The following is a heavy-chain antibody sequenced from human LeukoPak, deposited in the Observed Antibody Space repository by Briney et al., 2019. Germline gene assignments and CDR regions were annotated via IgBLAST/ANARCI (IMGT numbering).Heavy chain of an antibody. J-gene: IGHJ5*02. V-gene: IGHV3-66*02. CDR2: IYSGGNT. CDR3: ARAGSAASWFDP. Sequence: PGGSLRLSCAASGCTVSSNYMSWVRQAPGKGLEWVSVIYSGGNTYYADSVKGRFTISRDNSKNTLYLQMNSLRAEDTAVYYCARAGSAASWFDPWGQGTLVTVSS. D-gene: IGHD1-26*01. CDR1: GCTVSSNY.